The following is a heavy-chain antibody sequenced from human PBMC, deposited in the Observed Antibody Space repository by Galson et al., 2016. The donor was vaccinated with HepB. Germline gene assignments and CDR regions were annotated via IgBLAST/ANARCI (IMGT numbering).Heavy chain of an antibody. D-gene: IGHD4/OR15-4a*01. CDR1: GGSISSRFYH. V-gene: IGHV4-39*01. CDR3: ERRVLTNLWYFDL. Sequence: SETLSLTCTASGGSISSRFYHWGWIRQPPGKGLEWIGSIYYGGSTFYNPSLKSRVTIFVEASKNQFSLKLSSVTAADTAVYYCERRVLTNLWYFDLWGRGTLVTFSS. J-gene: IGHJ2*01. CDR2: IYYGGST.